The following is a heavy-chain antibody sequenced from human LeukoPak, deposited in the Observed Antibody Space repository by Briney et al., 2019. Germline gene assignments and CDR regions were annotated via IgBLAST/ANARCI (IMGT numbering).Heavy chain of an antibody. CDR3: ARLTTVTSRPDNAHYYYYYGMDV. J-gene: IGHJ6*02. Sequence: GGSLRLSCAASGFTFSDHYMDWVPQAPGKGLEWVGRTRNKANSYTTEYAASVKGRFTISRDDSKNSLYLQMNSLKTEDTAVYYCARLTTVTSRPDNAHYYYYYGMDVWGQGTTVTVSS. CDR2: TRNKANSYTT. CDR1: GFTFSDHY. D-gene: IGHD4-17*01. V-gene: IGHV3-72*01.